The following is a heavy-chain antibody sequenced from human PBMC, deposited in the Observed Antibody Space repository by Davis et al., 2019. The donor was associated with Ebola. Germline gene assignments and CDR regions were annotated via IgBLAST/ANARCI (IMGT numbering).Heavy chain of an antibody. CDR3: AKPFRYNWKDVHFDY. J-gene: IGHJ4*02. CDR2: ISSDGSNS. V-gene: IGHV3-30*18. CDR1: EFTFSSYG. Sequence: PGGSLRLSCAASEFTFSSYGMHWVRQAPGKGLECVAVISSDGSNSYHADSVKGRFTISRDNSKNTLYLQMNSLRAEDTAVYYCAKPFRYNWKDVHFDYWGQGTLVTVSS. D-gene: IGHD1-1*01.